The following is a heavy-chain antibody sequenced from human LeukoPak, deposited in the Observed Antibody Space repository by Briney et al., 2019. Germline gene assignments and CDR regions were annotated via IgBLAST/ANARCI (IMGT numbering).Heavy chain of an antibody. J-gene: IGHJ4*02. V-gene: IGHV3-48*01. CDR1: GLTFSGYI. D-gene: IGHD6-19*01. CDR2: IGTSGNTI. CDR3: ARDQWLDY. Sequence: GGSLRLSCAASGLTFSGYIMNWVRQAPGKGLEWVSFIGTSGNTIYYADSVKGRFTVSRDNAKNSLYLQMNSLRAEDTAVYYCARDQWLDYWGQGTLVTVSS.